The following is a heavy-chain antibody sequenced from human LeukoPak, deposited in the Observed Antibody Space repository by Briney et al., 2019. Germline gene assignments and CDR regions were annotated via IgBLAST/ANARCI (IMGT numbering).Heavy chain of an antibody. V-gene: IGHV4-59*05. CDR3: ARLGRFLAAAGPWEFDY. CDR2: IYYSGST. D-gene: IGHD6-13*01. Sequence: PAETLSLTCTVSGGSISSYYWSWMRKPPGKGLEWIGSIYYSGSTYYNPSLKSRVTISVDTSKNQFSLKLSSVTAADTAVYYCARLGRFLAAAGPWEFDYWGQGTLVTVSS. J-gene: IGHJ4*02. CDR1: GGSISSYY.